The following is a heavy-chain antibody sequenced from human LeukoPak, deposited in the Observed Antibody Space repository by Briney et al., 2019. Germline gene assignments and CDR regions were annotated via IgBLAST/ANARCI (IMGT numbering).Heavy chain of an antibody. V-gene: IGHV1-2*06. CDR2: INPNSGGT. Sequence: ASVKVSCKASGYTFTGYYMHWVRQAPGQGVEWMGRINPNSGGTNYAQKFQGRVTITRDTSISTAYMELSRLRSDDTAVYYCASFGMETHDAFDIWGQGTMVTVSS. CDR3: ASFGMETHDAFDI. D-gene: IGHD3-3*01. J-gene: IGHJ3*02. CDR1: GYTFTGYY.